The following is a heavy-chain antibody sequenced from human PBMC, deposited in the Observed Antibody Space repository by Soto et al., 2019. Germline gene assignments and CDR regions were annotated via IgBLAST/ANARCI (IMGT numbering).Heavy chain of an antibody. V-gene: IGHV4-34*01. D-gene: IGHD2-15*01. CDR2: INHSGST. Sequence: QVQLQQWGAGLLKPSETLSLTCAVYGGSFSGYYWSWIRQPPGKGLEWIGEINHSGSTNYNPSLXTXFXXSVAPSTTQFSLKLSSVTAADTAVYYCARRAAAGPWGQGTLVTVSS. CDR3: ARRAAAGP. J-gene: IGHJ5*02. CDR1: GGSFSGYY.